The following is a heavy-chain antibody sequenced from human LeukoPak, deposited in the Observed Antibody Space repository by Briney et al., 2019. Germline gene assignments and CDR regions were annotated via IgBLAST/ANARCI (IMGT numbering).Heavy chain of an antibody. CDR3: AKDRRFLSNYYDSGAYLDY. D-gene: IGHD3-22*01. CDR2: IRYDGSNK. J-gene: IGHJ4*02. CDR1: GFTFTTYG. Sequence: PGGTLRLSCSASGFTFTTYGMHWVRQAPGKGLEWVTFIRYDGSNKYYADSVKGRFTVSRDNSKNTLYLQMNSLRTEDTAVYYCAKDRRFLSNYYDSGAYLDYWGQGTLVTVSS. V-gene: IGHV3-30*02.